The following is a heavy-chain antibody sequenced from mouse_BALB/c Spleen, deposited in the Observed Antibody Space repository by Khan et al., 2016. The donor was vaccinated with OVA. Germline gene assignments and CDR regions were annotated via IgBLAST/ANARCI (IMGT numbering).Heavy chain of an antibody. J-gene: IGHJ3*01. D-gene: IGHD2-4*01. V-gene: IGHV2-2*02. CDR2: IWSAGST. CDR1: GFSLTNYS. CDR3: ARRGYDYGRGALFAY. Sequence: QMQLEESGPGLVQPSQSLSITCTVSGFSLTNYSVHWVHQSPGKGLEWLGVIWSAGSTDYNAAFISRLTIRKDNSRSQVFFKMNSLQPNDTAIYYCARRGYDYGRGALFAYWGQGTLVTVSA.